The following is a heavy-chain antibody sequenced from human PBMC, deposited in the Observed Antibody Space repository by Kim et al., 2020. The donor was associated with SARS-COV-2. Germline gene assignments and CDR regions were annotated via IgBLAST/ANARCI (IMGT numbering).Heavy chain of an antibody. V-gene: IGHV1-69*13. CDR1: GGTFSSYA. CDR2: IIPIFGTA. J-gene: IGHJ6*02. D-gene: IGHD1-26*01. CDR3: ARSPYSGSYYGNGMDV. Sequence: SVKVSCKASGGTFSSYAISWVRQAPGQGLEWMGGIIPIFGTANYAQKFQGRVTITADESTSTAYMELSSLRSEDTAVYYCARSPYSGSYYGNGMDVWGQGTTVTVSS.